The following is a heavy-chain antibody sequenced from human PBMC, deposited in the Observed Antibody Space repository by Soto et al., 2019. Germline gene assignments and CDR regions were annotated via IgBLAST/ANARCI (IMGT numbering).Heavy chain of an antibody. J-gene: IGHJ5*02. D-gene: IGHD3-3*01. CDR2: INPHGGST. V-gene: IGHV1-46*01. CDR1: GDTFTSYY. CDR3: ARSSGGNFGIIIEGSNWFDP. Sequence: ASVNVSCKVPGDTFTSYYLNWVRQAPGQGLEWMGVINPHGGSTKYAQKFQGRVTMTRDTSRSTVYMELRSLRSDDTAIYYCARSSGGNFGIIIEGSNWFDPWGQGTLVTVAS.